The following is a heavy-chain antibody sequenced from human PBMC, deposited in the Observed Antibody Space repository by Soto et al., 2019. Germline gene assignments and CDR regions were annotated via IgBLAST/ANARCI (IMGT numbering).Heavy chain of an antibody. CDR2: ISAYNGNT. V-gene: IGHV1-18*01. CDR1: GYTFTSYG. J-gene: IGHJ1*01. CDR3: ARDPYSSGWPEYFQH. D-gene: IGHD6-19*01. Sequence: ASVKVSCKASGYTFTSYGISWVRRAPGQGLEWMGWISAYNGNTNYAQKLQGRVTMTTDTSTSTAYMELRSLRSDDTAVYYCARDPYSSGWPEYFQHWGQGTLVTVSS.